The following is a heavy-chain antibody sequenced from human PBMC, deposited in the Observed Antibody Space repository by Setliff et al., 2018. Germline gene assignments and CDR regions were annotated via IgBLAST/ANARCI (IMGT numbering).Heavy chain of an antibody. CDR2: MNPNSGNT. CDR3: ARGRHPPWSGYPYYYMDV. V-gene: IGHV1-8*02. CDR1: GYTFTSYD. D-gene: IGHD3-3*01. J-gene: IGHJ6*03. Sequence: ASVKVSCKASGYTFTSYDINWVRQATGQGLEWMGWMNPNSGNTGYAQKFQGRVIITRNTSISTAYMELSSLRSEDTAVYYCARGRHPPWSGYPYYYMDVWGKGTTVTVSS.